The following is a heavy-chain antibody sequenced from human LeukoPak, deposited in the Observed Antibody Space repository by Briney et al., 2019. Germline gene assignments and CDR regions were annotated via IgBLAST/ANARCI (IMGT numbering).Heavy chain of an antibody. J-gene: IGHJ6*03. CDR3: ARESYGSRSYDYYYYYMDV. D-gene: IGHD3-10*01. Sequence: SETLSLTCTVSGGSISSSSSYWGWIRQPPGKGLEWIGSIYYSGSTYYNPSLKSRVTTSVDTSKNQFSLKLSSVTAADTAVYYCARESYGSRSYDYYYYYMDVWGKGTTVTVS. CDR2: IYYSGST. V-gene: IGHV4-39*07. CDR1: GGSISSSSSY.